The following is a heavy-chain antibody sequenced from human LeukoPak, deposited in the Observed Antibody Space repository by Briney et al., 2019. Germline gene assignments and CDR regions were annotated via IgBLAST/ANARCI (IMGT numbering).Heavy chain of an antibody. J-gene: IGHJ4*02. CDR2: IYTSGGT. D-gene: IGHD4-17*01. V-gene: IGHV4-61*02. Sequence: PSQTLSLTCTVPGRSISSGSYYWSWIRQPAGKGLEWIGRIYTSGGTNYNPSLKSRVSISLDTSKNQFSLKLSSVTAADTAVYYCARLSGDYVAFDYWGQGTLVTVSS. CDR1: GRSISSGSYY. CDR3: ARLSGDYVAFDY.